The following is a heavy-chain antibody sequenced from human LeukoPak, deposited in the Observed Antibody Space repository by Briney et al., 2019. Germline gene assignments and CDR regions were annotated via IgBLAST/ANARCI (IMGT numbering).Heavy chain of an antibody. J-gene: IGHJ6*03. CDR3: SAGHYYYYMDV. Sequence: GGSLRLSCAASGFTFSDYYMSWIRQAPGKGLEWVSYISSSGSTIYYADSVKGRFTISRDNAKNSLYLQMNSLRAEDTAVYYCSAGHYYYYMDVWGEGTTVTVSS. D-gene: IGHD6-13*01. CDR2: ISSSGSTI. V-gene: IGHV3-11*04. CDR1: GFTFSDYY.